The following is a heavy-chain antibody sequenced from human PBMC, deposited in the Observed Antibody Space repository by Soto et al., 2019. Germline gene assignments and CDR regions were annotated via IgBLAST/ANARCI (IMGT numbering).Heavy chain of an antibody. D-gene: IGHD3-22*01. CDR3: ASGYYDSSGYYPGLDYFDY. V-gene: IGHV1-18*01. J-gene: IGHJ4*02. Sequence: ASVKVSCKASGYTFTSYGISWVRQAPGQGLEWMGWISAYNGNTNYAQKLQGRVTMTTDTSTSTAYMELRSLRSDDTAVYYCASGYYDSSGYYPGLDYFDYWGQGTLVTVS. CDR1: GYTFTSYG. CDR2: ISAYNGNT.